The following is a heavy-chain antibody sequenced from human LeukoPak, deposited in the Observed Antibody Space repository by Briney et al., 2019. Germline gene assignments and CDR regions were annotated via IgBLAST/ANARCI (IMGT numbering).Heavy chain of an antibody. Sequence: KPSETLSFTCTVSGGSISSYYWSWIRQPPGKGLEWIGYIYYSGSTNYNPSLKSRVTISVDTSKNQFSLKLSSVTAADTAVYYCARVGGGNSGFRYYYYYMDVWGKGTTVTVSS. J-gene: IGHJ6*03. V-gene: IGHV4-59*01. D-gene: IGHD4-23*01. CDR3: ARVGGGNSGFRYYYYYMDV. CDR1: GGSISSYY. CDR2: IYYSGST.